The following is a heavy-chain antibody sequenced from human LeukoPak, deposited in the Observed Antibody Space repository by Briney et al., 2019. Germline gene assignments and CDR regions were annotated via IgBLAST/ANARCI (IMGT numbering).Heavy chain of an antibody. CDR3: ARGDYYMTRYYYMDV. J-gene: IGHJ6*03. V-gene: IGHV4-59*01. CDR2: IYYSGYT. Sequence: PSETLSLTCTVSGGSISSYYWSWIRQPPGKGLEWIGYIYYSGYTNYNPSLKSRVTISVDTSKNQFSLKLSSVTAADTAVYYCARGDYYMTRYYYMDVWGKGTTVTVSS. CDR1: GGSISSYY. D-gene: IGHD2-21*02.